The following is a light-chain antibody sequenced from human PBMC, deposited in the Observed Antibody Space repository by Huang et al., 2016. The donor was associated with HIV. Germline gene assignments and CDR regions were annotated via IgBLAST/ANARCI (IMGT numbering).Light chain of an antibody. CDR1: QNITNNF. CDR3: QQYLSSPLT. CDR2: GAS. V-gene: IGKV3-20*01. J-gene: IGKJ4*01. Sequence: DIVLTQSPGTLSLSPRERAALSCRASQNITNNFLAWYQQRSGQTPRRLIYGASNRAMGIPDRFSGSGSGTDFTLIISRLEPQDSAVYYCQQYLSSPLTCGGGTNVEIK.